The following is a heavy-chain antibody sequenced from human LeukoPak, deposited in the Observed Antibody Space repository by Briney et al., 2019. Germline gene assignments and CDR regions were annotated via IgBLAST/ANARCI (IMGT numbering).Heavy chain of an antibody. D-gene: IGHD2-15*01. V-gene: IGHV3-74*01. CDR2: ISTDGYTT. J-gene: IGHJ4*02. CDR3: VVGGSPGY. CDR1: GPAFSAYK. Sequence: GGSLRLSCAASGPAFSAYKMHWVRQAPRKGLVWVSRISTDGYTTDYADFVQGRFTASRDNTKNTWSLEMNSLRAEDTAVYYCVVGGSPGYWGQGTLVTVSS.